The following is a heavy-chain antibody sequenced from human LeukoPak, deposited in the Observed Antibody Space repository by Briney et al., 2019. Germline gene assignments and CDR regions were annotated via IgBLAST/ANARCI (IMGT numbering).Heavy chain of an antibody. D-gene: IGHD3-10*01. J-gene: IGHJ5*02. V-gene: IGHV4-59*12. CDR2: VHYAEAA. Sequence: SETLSLTCTVSSASIGSYYWGWIRQTPGKGLECIGYVHYAEAATYNSSLQSRVTISVDTSKNQFSLKLSSVTAADTAVYYCAREMVRGVICWFDPWGQGTLVTVSS. CDR3: AREMVRGVICWFDP. CDR1: SASIGSYY.